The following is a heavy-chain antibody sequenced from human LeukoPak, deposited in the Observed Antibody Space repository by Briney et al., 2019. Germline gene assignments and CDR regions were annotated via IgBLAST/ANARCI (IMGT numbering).Heavy chain of an antibody. CDR1: GYTLSTFY. CDR3: ARARLTMVRGVISHNWFDP. CDR2: LNPDTGGT. D-gene: IGHD3-10*01. Sequence: ASVKVSCKASGYTLSTFYIHWVRQAPGQGLEWMGWLNPDTGGTNYAQKFQGRVTMTRDTAISTAYMELSRLRSDDTAVYYCARARLTMVRGVISHNWFDPWGQGTLVTVSS. V-gene: IGHV1-2*02. J-gene: IGHJ5*02.